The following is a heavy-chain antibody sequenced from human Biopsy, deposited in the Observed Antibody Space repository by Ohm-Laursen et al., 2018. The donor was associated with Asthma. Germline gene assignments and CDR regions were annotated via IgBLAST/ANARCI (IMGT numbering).Heavy chain of an antibody. CDR1: GYNFISFA. CDR3: ARGFKIGRPRLVFNWVRTDYYYSLDV. CDR2: VNTGNGDT. Sequence: GASVKVSCKASGYNFISFAIHWVRQAPGQRLEWMGWVNTGNGDTKYSQKFQGRVTITRDTSTTTAYLELSSLRSDDTAVYYCARGFKIGRPRLVFNWVRTDYYYSLDVWGQGTTVTISS. V-gene: IGHV1-3*04. D-gene: IGHD7-27*01. J-gene: IGHJ6*02.